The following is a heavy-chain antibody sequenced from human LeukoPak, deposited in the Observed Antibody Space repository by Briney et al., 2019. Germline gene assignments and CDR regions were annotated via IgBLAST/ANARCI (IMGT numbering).Heavy chain of an antibody. CDR1: GGSFSGYY. Sequence: SETLSLTCAVYGGSFSGYYWSWIRQPPGKGLEWIGEINHSGSTNYNPSLKSRVTISVDTSKNQFSLKLSSVTAADTAVYYCVGEEYGTGSYYKSSQWGQGTLVTVSS. V-gene: IGHV4-34*01. D-gene: IGHD3-10*01. CDR3: VGEEYGTGSYYKSSQ. J-gene: IGHJ4*02. CDR2: INHSGST.